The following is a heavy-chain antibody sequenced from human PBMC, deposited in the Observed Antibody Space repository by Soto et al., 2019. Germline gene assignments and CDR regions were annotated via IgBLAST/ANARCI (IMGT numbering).Heavy chain of an antibody. D-gene: IGHD3-10*01. CDR3: ARLWTGVTYEDYPSGTYSIGPHWFDP. V-gene: IGHV5-51*01. J-gene: IGHJ5*02. CDR1: EYSFTNYW. Sequence: PXESLTISCTGFEYSFTNYWIGLVRQMPGKGLEWMGIVSPIDSDTRYSPPFEGQVTMSVDKSISTAYLQWSSLKASDTGMYYCARLWTGVTYEDYPSGTYSIGPHWFDPWGQGTLVTVYS. CDR2: VSPIDSDT.